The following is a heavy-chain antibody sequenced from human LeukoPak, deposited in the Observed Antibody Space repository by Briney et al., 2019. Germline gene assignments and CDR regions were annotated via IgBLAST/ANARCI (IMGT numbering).Heavy chain of an antibody. D-gene: IGHD2-21*02. Sequence: GGSLRLSCAASGFTFSNYWMHWVRQAPGKGLVWVSRINSEGSSTSYADSVKGRFIISRDNAKNTLSLQMNSLRVEDTAVYFCARAYCGTDCYSRAMDYWGQGTLVTVSS. CDR1: GFTFSNYW. J-gene: IGHJ4*02. CDR3: ARAYCGTDCYSRAMDY. V-gene: IGHV3-74*01. CDR2: INSEGSST.